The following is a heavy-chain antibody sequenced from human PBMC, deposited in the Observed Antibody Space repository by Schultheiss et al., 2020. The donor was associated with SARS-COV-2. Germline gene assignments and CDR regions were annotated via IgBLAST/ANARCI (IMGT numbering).Heavy chain of an antibody. D-gene: IGHD2-15*01. V-gene: IGHV6-1*01. CDR2: TYYRADFYH. CDR3: ARWRAADAFDI. J-gene: IGHJ3*02. Sequence: LSLPFAISGDRVSSNRAAWHWIRQSPSRGLEWLGRTYYRADFYHDYTMSLTSRITFNADASKNQVSLQLRSVTPEDTAVYYCARWRAADAFDIWGQGTVVTVSS. CDR1: GDRVSSNRAA.